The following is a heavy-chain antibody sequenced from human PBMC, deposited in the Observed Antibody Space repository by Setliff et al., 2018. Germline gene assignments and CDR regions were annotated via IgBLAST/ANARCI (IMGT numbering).Heavy chain of an antibody. CDR2: ISAYNGNT. V-gene: IGHV1-18*01. CDR3: ASDGQGNYNFWSGSYYYYGMDV. Sequence: ASVKVSCKASGYTFTSYGISWVRQAPGQGLEWMGWISAYNGNTNYAQKLQGRVTMTTDTSTSTAYMELRSLRSDDTAVYYCASDGQGNYNFWSGSYYYYGMDVWGQGTTVTGS. CDR1: GYTFTSYG. J-gene: IGHJ6*02. D-gene: IGHD3-3*01.